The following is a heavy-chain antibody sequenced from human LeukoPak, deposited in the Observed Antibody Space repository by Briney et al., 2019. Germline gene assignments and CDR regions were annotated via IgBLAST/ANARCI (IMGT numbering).Heavy chain of an antibody. CDR1: GFTVSSNY. CDR3: ARELGGIAAAGSSDY. V-gene: IGHV3-66*01. D-gene: IGHD6-13*01. J-gene: IGHJ4*02. Sequence: PGGSLRLSCAASGFTVSSNYMSWVRQAPGKGLEWVSVIYSGGSTYYADPVKGRFTISRDNSKNTLYLQMNSLRAEDTAVYYCARELGGIAAAGSSDYWGQGTLVIVSS. CDR2: IYSGGST.